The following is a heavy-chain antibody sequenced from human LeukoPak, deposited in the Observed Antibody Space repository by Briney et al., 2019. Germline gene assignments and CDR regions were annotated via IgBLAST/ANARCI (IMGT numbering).Heavy chain of an antibody. D-gene: IGHD3-10*01. V-gene: IGHV4-59*08. CDR2: IYYSGST. Sequence: SETLSLTCTVSGGSISTYYWSWIRQPPGKGLEWIGYIYYSGSTNCNPSLKSRVTISVDTSKNQFSLKLTSVTAADTAVYYCASGDLVRGVFDYWGQGTLVTVSS. J-gene: IGHJ4*02. CDR3: ASGDLVRGVFDY. CDR1: GGSISTYY.